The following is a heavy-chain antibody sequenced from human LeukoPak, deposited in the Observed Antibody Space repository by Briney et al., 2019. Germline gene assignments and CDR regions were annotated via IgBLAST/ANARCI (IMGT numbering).Heavy chain of an antibody. V-gene: IGHV1-8*01. CDR3: ARGSAAVDYGAFDI. CDR2: MNPNSGNT. CDR1: GYTFTSYD. D-gene: IGHD6-13*01. J-gene: IGHJ3*02. Sequence: ASVKVSCKASGYTFTSYDINWVRQATGQGLEWMGWMNPNSGNTGYAQKFQGRVTMTRNTSISTAYMELGSLRSEDTAVYYCARGSAAVDYGAFDIWGQGTMVTVSS.